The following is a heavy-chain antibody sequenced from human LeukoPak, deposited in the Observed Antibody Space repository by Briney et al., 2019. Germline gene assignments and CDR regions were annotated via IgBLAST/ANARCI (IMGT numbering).Heavy chain of an antibody. Sequence: AGGSLRLSCAASGFTFSSYSMNWVRQAPGKGLEWVSSISSSSSYIYYADSVKGRFTISRDNAKNSLYLQMNSLRAEDTAVYYCARGPPRWILWFGSGNWFDPWGQGTLVTVSS. CDR2: ISSSSSYI. CDR1: GFTFSSYS. CDR3: ARGPPRWILWFGSGNWFDP. D-gene: IGHD3-10*01. V-gene: IGHV3-21*01. J-gene: IGHJ5*02.